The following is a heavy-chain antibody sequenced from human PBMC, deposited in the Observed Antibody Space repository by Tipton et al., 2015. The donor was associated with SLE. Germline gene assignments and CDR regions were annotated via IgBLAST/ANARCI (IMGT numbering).Heavy chain of an antibody. Sequence: SLRLSCAASGFTFRSYEMNWVRQAPGTGLEWVSYISGSGGLIYYADSVKGRFTISRDNAKSSLYLQMNSLRPEDTALYYCAKDFEGNSWYFDFWGQGTLVTVSS. CDR3: AKDFEGNSWYFDF. D-gene: IGHD2-15*01. V-gene: IGHV3-48*03. CDR1: GFTFRSYE. CDR2: ISGSGGLI. J-gene: IGHJ4*02.